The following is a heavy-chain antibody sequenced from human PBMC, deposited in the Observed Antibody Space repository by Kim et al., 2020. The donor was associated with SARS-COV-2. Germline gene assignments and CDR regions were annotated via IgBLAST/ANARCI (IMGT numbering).Heavy chain of an antibody. D-gene: IGHD3-22*01. CDR3: VKERYYSNSSGSYAEYFQH. V-gene: IGHV3-30*18. CDR2: ISYDGSDK. Sequence: GGSLRLSCAASGFTFSNYGMHWVRQAPGKGLEWVAVISYDGSDKYYTDSLKGRFTISRDNSKNTLYLQMNSLRPEDTAVYYCVKERYYSNSSGSYAEYFQHWGQGTLVTVSS. CDR1: GFTFSNYG. J-gene: IGHJ1*01.